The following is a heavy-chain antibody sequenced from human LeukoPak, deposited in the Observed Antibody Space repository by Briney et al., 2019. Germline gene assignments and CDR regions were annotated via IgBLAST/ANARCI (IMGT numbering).Heavy chain of an antibody. J-gene: IGHJ6*03. D-gene: IGHD3-3*01. V-gene: IGHV4-59*01. Sequence: PSETLSLTCTVSGGSISSYYWSWIRQPPGKGLEWIGYIYYSGSTNYNPSLKSRVTISVDTSKNQFSLKLSSVTAADTAVYYCARRFGESGYYNYYYYMDVWGKGTTVTVSS. CDR3: ARRFGESGYYNYYYYMDV. CDR2: IYYSGST. CDR1: GGSISSYY.